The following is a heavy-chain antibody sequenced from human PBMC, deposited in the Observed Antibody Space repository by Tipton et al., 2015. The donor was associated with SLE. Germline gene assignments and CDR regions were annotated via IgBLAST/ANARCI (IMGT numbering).Heavy chain of an antibody. Sequence: RSLRLSCAASGFTFSTYAMSWVRQAPGKGLEWVSVISWNSDYKRYADSVKGRFTISRDNAKNMLYMQMNSLRVEDTGLYFCVRGQFIELKSLGTFDFWGQGTMVTVSS. CDR3: VRGQFIELKSLGTFDF. CDR1: GFTFSTYA. J-gene: IGHJ3*01. V-gene: IGHV3-9*01. CDR2: ISWNSDYK. D-gene: IGHD1-1*01.